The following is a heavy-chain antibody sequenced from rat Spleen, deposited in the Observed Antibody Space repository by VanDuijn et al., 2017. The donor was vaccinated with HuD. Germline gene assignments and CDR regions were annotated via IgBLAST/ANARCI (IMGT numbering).Heavy chain of an antibody. V-gene: IGHV3-1*01. CDR1: GYSITSNY. Sequence: EVQLQESGPGLVKPSQSLSLTCSVTGYSITSNYWGWIRKFPGNKMEWLGYMRYSGTTGYNPSLKSRISITRNTSKNQFFLQLNSVTIEDTATYYCARYRDSYGHVGIFDYWGLGVMVTVSS. D-gene: IGHD1-12*01. CDR2: MRYSGTT. CDR3: ARYRDSYGHVGIFDY. J-gene: IGHJ2*01.